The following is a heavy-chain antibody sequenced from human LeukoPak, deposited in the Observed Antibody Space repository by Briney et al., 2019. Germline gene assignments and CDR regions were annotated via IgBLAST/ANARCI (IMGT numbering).Heavy chain of an antibody. V-gene: IGHV4-39*01. Sequence: PSGTLSLTCSVSGVSISSSSSYWGWIRQPPGKGLEWIGSIYYSGSTYYHTFLKSRVTISVDTSKNQSSLTLSSVTAADTAVYYCARGSGYYYVVFDDWGQATLATVPS. CDR2: IYYSGST. CDR1: GVSISSSSSY. J-gene: IGHJ4*02. D-gene: IGHD3-22*01. CDR3: ARGSGYYYVVFDD.